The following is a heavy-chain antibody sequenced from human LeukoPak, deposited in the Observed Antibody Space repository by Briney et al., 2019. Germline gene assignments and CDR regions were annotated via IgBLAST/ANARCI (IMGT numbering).Heavy chain of an antibody. J-gene: IGHJ5*02. V-gene: IGHV3-23*01. Sequence: PGGSLRLSCAASGFTFSSYAMSWVRQAPGKGLEWVSAISGSGGSTYYADSVKGRFTISRDNSKNTLYLQMNSLRAEDTAVYYCAKDLGVRGATPNWFDPWGQGTLVTVSS. CDR3: AKDLGVRGATPNWFDP. CDR2: ISGSGGST. CDR1: GFTFSSYA. D-gene: IGHD3-10*01.